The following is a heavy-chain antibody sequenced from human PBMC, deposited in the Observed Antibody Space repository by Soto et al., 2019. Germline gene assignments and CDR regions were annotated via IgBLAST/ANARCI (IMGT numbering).Heavy chain of an antibody. CDR2: IYHRRST. V-gene: IGHV4-30-2*01. D-gene: IGHD4-17*01. J-gene: IGHJ4*02. CDR3: ARSVSGAYETFDY. CDR1: GGSISSGGYS. Sequence: QLQLQESGSGLVKPSQTLSLTCAVSGGSISSGGYSWSWIRQPPGKGLEWIGYIYHRRSTYYNPSLKSRVTISVDRSKNQFSLQLSSVTAADTAVYYCARSVSGAYETFDYWGQGTLVTVSS.